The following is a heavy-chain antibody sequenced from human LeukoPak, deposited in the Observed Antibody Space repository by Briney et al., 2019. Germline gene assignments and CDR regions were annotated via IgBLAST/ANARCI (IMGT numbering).Heavy chain of an antibody. Sequence: GGSLRLSCAASGLTFTNYWMHWDRQAPGKGLVWVSRIHSDGINTVYADSVKGRFTISRDNAKNMLYLQMHSLRVEDTALYYCATGLVSAYEYWGQGTPVTVSS. V-gene: IGHV3-74*01. J-gene: IGHJ4*02. CDR3: ATGLVSAYEY. D-gene: IGHD2-21*01. CDR2: IHSDGINT. CDR1: GLTFTNYW.